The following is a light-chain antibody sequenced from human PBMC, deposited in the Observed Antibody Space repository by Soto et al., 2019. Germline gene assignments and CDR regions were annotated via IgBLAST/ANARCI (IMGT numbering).Light chain of an antibody. CDR3: QRTYNAPFT. V-gene: IGKV1-39*01. CDR1: EPIDRY. J-gene: IGKJ3*01. CDR2: AAS. Sequence: DIQMTQSPSSVSALIGDRVTMTCRASEPIDRYLSSYQQRPGKAPRVLIIAASDLQSGVPSRFRGSGSGTDFTLTISRLQPEDFAPYYCQRTYNAPFTFGPGNKVELK.